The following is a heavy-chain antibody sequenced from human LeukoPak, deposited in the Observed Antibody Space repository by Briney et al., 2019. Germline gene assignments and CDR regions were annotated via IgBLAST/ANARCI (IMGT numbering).Heavy chain of an antibody. CDR2: INPNSGGT. Sequence: GASVKVSCKASGYTFTGYYMHWVRQAPGQGLEWMGWINPNSGGTNYAQKFQGRVTMTRDTSISTAYMELSRLRSDDTAVYYCARERLYDSSGYYSNYYYGMDVWGQGTTVTVSS. J-gene: IGHJ6*02. CDR3: ARERLYDSSGYYSNYYYGMDV. V-gene: IGHV1-2*02. D-gene: IGHD3-22*01. CDR1: GYTFTGYY.